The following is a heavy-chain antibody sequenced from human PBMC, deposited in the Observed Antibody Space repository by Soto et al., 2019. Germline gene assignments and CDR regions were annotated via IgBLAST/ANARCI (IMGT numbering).Heavy chain of an antibody. CDR2: INPGAGSA. D-gene: IGHD3-10*01. J-gene: IGHJ5*02. Sequence: QVQLVQSGAEVKEPGASVKISCKASGHTFTSSYIHWVRQAPGQGLEWIGLINPGAGSASYAQKFQGRVTMTRDTSTSTVYMELSSLRSEETAVYYCARDHSGDYYGSGTYYLDPWGQGTLVTISS. V-gene: IGHV1-46*01. CDR1: GHTFTSSY. CDR3: ARDHSGDYYGSGTYYLDP.